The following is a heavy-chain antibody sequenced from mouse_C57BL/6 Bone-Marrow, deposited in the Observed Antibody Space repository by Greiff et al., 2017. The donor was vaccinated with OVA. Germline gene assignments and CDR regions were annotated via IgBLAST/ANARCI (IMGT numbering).Heavy chain of an antibody. V-gene: IGHV1-22*01. CDR2: INPNNGGT. J-gene: IGHJ3*01. CDR1: GYTFTDYN. D-gene: IGHD1-1*01. CDR3: ARGGRYPFAY. Sequence: VQLQQSGPELVKPGASVTMSCKASGYTFTDYNMHWVKQSHGKSLEWIGYINPNNGGTSYNQKFKGKATLTVNKSYSTAYMELRSLTSEDSAVYYCARGGRYPFAYWGQGTLVTVSA.